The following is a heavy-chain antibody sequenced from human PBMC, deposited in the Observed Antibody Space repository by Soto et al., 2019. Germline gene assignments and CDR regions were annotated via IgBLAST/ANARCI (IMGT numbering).Heavy chain of an antibody. CDR2: VYYRGRS. J-gene: IGHJ4*02. D-gene: IGHD4-17*01. V-gene: IGHV4-39*01. CDR3: VSQRTTVPTQAYFDY. CDR1: GGSVTNSSYY. Sequence: SETLSLTGPVSGGSVTNSSYYWGWIRQSPGKGLEWIGSVYYRGRSYSKSSVKSRVTISVDTSKNRFSLSLNSVTASDTAVYFCVSQRTTVPTQAYFDYWGPGALVTVSS.